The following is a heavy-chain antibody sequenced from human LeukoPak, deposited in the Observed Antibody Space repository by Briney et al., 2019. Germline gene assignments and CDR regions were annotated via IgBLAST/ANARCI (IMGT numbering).Heavy chain of an antibody. CDR2: IIPILGIA. CDR3: ARATYYYDSSGPNWFDP. J-gene: IGHJ5*02. V-gene: IGHV1-69*04. D-gene: IGHD3-22*01. Sequence: ASVKVSCKASGGTFSSYAISWVRQAPGQGLEWMGRIIPILGIANYPQKFQGRVTITAAKSTSTAYMELSSLRSEDTDVYYCARATYYYDSSGPNWFDPWGQGTLVTVSS. CDR1: GGTFSSYA.